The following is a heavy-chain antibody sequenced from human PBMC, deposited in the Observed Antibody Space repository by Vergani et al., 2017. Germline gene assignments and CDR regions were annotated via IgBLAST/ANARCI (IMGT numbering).Heavy chain of an antibody. Sequence: QVQLQESGPGLVKPSETLSLTCTVSGGAISSYYWSWMRQPPGKGLGWIGYIKYSGSTNYNPSLKSRVTISVDTSNNQVSLKLSSVTAADTAVYYCACGLRGFVEWPLHTPPMDVWGKGTTVTVSS. V-gene: IGHV4-59*01. CDR1: GGAISSYY. CDR2: IKYSGST. D-gene: IGHD3-3*01. J-gene: IGHJ6*03. CDR3: ACGLRGFVEWPLHTPPMDV.